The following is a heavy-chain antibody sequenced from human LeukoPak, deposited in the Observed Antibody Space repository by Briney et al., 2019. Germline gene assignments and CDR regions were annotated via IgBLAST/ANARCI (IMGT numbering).Heavy chain of an antibody. D-gene: IGHD3-22*01. Sequence: GRSLRLSCAASGFTFSSYAMSWVRQAPGKGLEWVSAISGSGGSTYYADSVKGRFTISRDNSKNTLYLQMNSLRAEDTAVYYCAKPYYYDSSGYYTEDAFDIWGQGTMVTVSS. CDR2: ISGSGGST. J-gene: IGHJ3*02. CDR1: GFTFSSYA. V-gene: IGHV3-23*01. CDR3: AKPYYYDSSGYYTEDAFDI.